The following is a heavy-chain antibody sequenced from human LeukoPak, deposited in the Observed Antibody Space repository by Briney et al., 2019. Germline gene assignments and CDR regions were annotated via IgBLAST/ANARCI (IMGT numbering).Heavy chain of an antibody. CDR1: GGSISNYY. CDR3: ARVSSSVTHFDY. CDR2: IYTSGSI. J-gene: IGHJ4*02. Sequence: SETLSLTCTVSGGSISNYYCAWIRQSAGRGLEWIGRIYTSGSISYNPSLKSRVTMSVDTSKNQFSLKLISVTAADTAVYYCARVSSSVTHFDYWGQGTLVTVSS. D-gene: IGHD4-17*01. V-gene: IGHV4-4*07.